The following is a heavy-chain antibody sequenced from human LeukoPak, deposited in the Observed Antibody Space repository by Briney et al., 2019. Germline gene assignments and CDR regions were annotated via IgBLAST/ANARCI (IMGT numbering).Heavy chain of an antibody. D-gene: IGHD3-22*01. CDR2: IYSGGST. V-gene: IGHV3-66*02. CDR1: GFTVSSNY. Sequence: PGGSLRLSCAASGFTVSSNYMSWVRQAPGKGLEWASVIYSGGSTYYADSVKGRFTISRDNSKNTLYLQMNSLRAEDTAVYYCARDYYDSGYDYWGQGTLVTVSS. CDR3: ARDYYDSGYDY. J-gene: IGHJ4*02.